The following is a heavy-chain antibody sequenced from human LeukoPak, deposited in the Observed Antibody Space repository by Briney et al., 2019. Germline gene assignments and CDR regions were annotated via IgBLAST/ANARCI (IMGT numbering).Heavy chain of an antibody. D-gene: IGHD4-11*01. Sequence: QSGGSLRLSCAASGFTVSSNYMSWVRQAPGKGLEWVSVIYSGGSTYYADSVKGRFTISRDNSKNTLYLQMNSLGAEDTAVYYCARDSPYSDYLIGGAFNIWGQGTMVTVSS. CDR2: IYSGGST. V-gene: IGHV3-53*01. J-gene: IGHJ3*02. CDR3: ARDSPYSDYLIGGAFNI. CDR1: GFTVSSNY.